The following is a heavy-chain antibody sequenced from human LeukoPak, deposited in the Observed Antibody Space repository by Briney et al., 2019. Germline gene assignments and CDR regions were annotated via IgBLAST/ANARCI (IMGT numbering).Heavy chain of an antibody. Sequence: ASVKVSCKASGYTFTVYYMHWVRQAPGQGLEWMGWINPNSGGTNYAQKFQGRVTKTRDTSISTAYMELSRLRSDDTAVYYCARDMVRGVISQRRWFDPWGQGTLVTVSS. J-gene: IGHJ5*02. V-gene: IGHV1-2*02. CDR2: INPNSGGT. CDR1: GYTFTVYY. CDR3: ARDMVRGVISQRRWFDP. D-gene: IGHD3-10*01.